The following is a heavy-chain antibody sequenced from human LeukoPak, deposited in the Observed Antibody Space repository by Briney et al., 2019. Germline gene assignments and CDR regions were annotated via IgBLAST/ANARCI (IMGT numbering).Heavy chain of an antibody. CDR3: AKDIPVGYCSSTSCFENGDAFDI. CDR2: IRYDGSNK. CDR1: GFTFSSHG. J-gene: IGHJ3*02. Sequence: GGSLRLSCAASGFTFSSHGMHWVRQAPGKGLEWVAFIRYDGSNKYYADSVKGRFTISRDNSKNTLYLQMNSLRAEDTAVYYCAKDIPVGYCSSTSCFENGDAFDIWGQGTMVTVSS. V-gene: IGHV3-30*02. D-gene: IGHD2-2*03.